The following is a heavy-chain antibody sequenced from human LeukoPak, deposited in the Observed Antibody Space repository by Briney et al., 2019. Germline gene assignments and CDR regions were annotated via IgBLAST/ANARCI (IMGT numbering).Heavy chain of an antibody. CDR2: TYYRSKWYN. J-gene: IGHJ5*02. Sequence: SQTLSLTCAISGDSVSSNSAAWNWIRQSPSRGLEWLGRTYYRSKWYNDYAVSVKSRITINPDTSKNQFSLQLNSVTPDDTAVYYCARDIVVVVAAVNNWFDPWGQGTLVTVSS. V-gene: IGHV6-1*01. CDR1: GDSVSSNSAA. D-gene: IGHD2-15*01. CDR3: ARDIVVVVAAVNNWFDP.